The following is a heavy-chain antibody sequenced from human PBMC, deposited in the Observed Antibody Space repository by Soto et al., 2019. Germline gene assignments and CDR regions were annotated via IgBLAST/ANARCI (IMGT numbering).Heavy chain of an antibody. CDR3: ARLSGSGSYPYYYGMDV. V-gene: IGHV5-51*01. D-gene: IGHD3-10*01. Sequence: LKISCKGSGYSFTSYWIGWVRQMPGKGLEWMGIIYPGDSDTRYSPSFQGQVTISADKSISTAYLQWSSLKASDTAMYYCARLSGSGSYPYYYGMDVWGQGTTVTVSS. CDR1: GYSFTSYW. CDR2: IYPGDSDT. J-gene: IGHJ6*02.